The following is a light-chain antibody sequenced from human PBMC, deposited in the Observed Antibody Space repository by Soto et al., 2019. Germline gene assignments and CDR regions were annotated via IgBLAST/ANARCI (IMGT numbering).Light chain of an antibody. V-gene: IGKV1-5*03. J-gene: IGKJ1*01. CDR3: QQYGDSPQT. Sequence: DIQMTQSPSTLSGSVGDRVTITCRASQTISSWLAWYQQKPGKAPKLLIYKASTLKSGVPSRFSGSGSGTEFTLTISSLQPDDFAVYYCQQYGDSPQTFGPGTKVEI. CDR1: QTISSW. CDR2: KAS.